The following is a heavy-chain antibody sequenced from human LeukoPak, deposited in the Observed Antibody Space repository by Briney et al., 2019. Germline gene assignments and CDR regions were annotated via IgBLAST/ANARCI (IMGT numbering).Heavy chain of an antibody. CDR3: ARDGRGGVTGYFDY. CDR1: GFTLSDYY. CDR2: IGSSGSV. D-gene: IGHD1-20*01. Sequence: GGSLRLSCAASGFTLSDYYMNWLRQAPGKGLEWVSYIGSSGSVYYADSVLGRFTISRDSAKNSLYLQMNSLRAEDTAVYYCARDGRGGVTGYFDYWGQGSLVTVSS. V-gene: IGHV3-11*01. J-gene: IGHJ4*02.